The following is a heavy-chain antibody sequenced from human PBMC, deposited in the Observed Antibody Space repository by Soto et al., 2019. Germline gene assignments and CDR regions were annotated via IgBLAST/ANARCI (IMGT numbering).Heavy chain of an antibody. Sequence: EVQLVESGGGLVQPGGSLSLSCAASGFTFSSYWMSWVRQAPGKGLEWVANIKQDGSEKYYVDSVKGRFTISRDNAKNSRYLQMNSLRAEDTAVYYCARDRLYYYDSSGPYWGQGTLVTVSS. CDR3: ARDRLYYYDSSGPY. CDR2: IKQDGSEK. V-gene: IGHV3-7*05. CDR1: GFTFSSYW. J-gene: IGHJ4*02. D-gene: IGHD3-22*01.